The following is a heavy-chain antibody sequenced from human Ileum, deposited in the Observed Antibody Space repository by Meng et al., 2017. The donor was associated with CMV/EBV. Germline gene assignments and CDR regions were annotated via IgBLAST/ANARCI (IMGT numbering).Heavy chain of an antibody. CDR1: VFTFSNYA. V-gene: IGHV3-30-3*01. CDR2: ISYDGSNK. D-gene: IGHD3-10*01. J-gene: IGHJ4*02. CDR3: ARNTFYYGSGSRYFDY. Sequence: VFTFSNYAMHWVRQAPGKGLEWVALISYDGSNKYYADSMKGRLTISRDNSKNTLHLQMSNLGAEDTAVYYCARNTFYYGSGSRYFDYWGQGTLVTVSS.